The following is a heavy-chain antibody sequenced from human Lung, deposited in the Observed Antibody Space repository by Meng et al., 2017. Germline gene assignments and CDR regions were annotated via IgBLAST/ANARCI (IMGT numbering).Heavy chain of an antibody. Sequence: QVPLPHWGAGLLKPSETLSLTCVVSGGSFSDYYWSWIRQPPGKGLEWIGEINHSGSTNYNPSLESRATISVDTSQNNLSLKLSSVTAADSAVYYCARGPTTMAHDFDYWGQGTLVPSPQ. V-gene: IGHV4-34*01. CDR1: GGSFSDYY. CDR3: ARGPTTMAHDFDY. CDR2: INHSGST. J-gene: IGHJ4*02. D-gene: IGHD4-11*01.